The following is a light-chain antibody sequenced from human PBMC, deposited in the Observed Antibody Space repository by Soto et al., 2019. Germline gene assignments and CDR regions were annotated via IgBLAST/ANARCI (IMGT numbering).Light chain of an antibody. V-gene: IGLV1-47*01. CDR2: RNN. Sequence: QSVLTQPPSASGTPGQRVTISCSGSSSNIGSNYVYWYQQLPGTAPKLLIYRNNQRPSGVPDRFSGSKSGTSASLAISGLRSEDEADYYCAAWDDSLSGPWVFGGGNQLTVL. CDR3: AAWDDSLSGPWV. J-gene: IGLJ3*02. CDR1: SSNIGSNY.